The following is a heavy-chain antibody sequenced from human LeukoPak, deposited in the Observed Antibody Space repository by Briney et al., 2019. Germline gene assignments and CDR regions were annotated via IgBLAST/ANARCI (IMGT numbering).Heavy chain of an antibody. V-gene: IGHV1-8*01. CDR3: ARGRSSAAATPPAY. CDR1: GYTFTSYD. CDR2: MNPSSGNT. D-gene: IGHD6-13*01. J-gene: IGHJ4*02. Sequence: ASVKVSCKASGYTFTSYDINWVRQATGQGLEWMGWMNPSSGNTGYAQKFQGRVTMTRNTSISTAYMELSSLRSEDTAVYYCARGRSSAAATPPAYWGQGTLVTVSS.